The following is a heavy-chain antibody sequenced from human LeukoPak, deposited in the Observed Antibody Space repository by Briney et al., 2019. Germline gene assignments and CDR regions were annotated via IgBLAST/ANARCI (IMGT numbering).Heavy chain of an antibody. CDR3: ARNPITIFGVANAFDI. J-gene: IGHJ3*02. CDR1: GGSISSSNW. D-gene: IGHD3-3*01. V-gene: IGHV4-4*02. Sequence: SETLSLTCAVSGGSISSSNWWSWVRQPPGKGLEWIGEIYHSGSTNYNPSLKSRVTISVDKSKNQFSLKLSSVTAADTAVYYCARNPITIFGVANAFDIWGQGTMVTVSS. CDR2: IYHSGST.